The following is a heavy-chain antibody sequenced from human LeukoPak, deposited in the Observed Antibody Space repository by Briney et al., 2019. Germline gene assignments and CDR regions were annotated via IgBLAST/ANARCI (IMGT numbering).Heavy chain of an antibody. D-gene: IGHD2-8*01. CDR1: EFTVSVNY. J-gene: IGHJ5*02. CDR2: ISSSGSTI. V-gene: IGHV3-11*01. CDR3: ARAPVYGDNWFDP. Sequence: GGSLRLSCAASEFTVSVNYMSWVRQAPGKGLEWVSYISSSGSTIYYADSVKGRFTISRDNAKNSLYLQMNSLRAEDTAVYYCARAPVYGDNWFDPWGQGTLVTVSS.